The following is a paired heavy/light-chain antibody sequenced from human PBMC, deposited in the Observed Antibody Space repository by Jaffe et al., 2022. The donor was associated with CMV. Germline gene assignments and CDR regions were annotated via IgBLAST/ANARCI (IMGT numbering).Light chain of an antibody. CDR2: GAS. Sequence: EIVLTQSPGTLSLSPGERATLSCRASQSVSSSYLAWYQQKPGQAPRLLIYGASSRATGIPDRFSGSGSGTDFTLTISRLEPEDFAVYYCQQYGSSPSTFGGGTKVEIK. CDR1: QSVSSSY. CDR3: QQYGSSPST. J-gene: IGKJ4*01. V-gene: IGKV3-20*01.
Heavy chain of an antibody. D-gene: IGHD2-2*01. CDR3: AKAVSRGHCSSTSCYQHPMFDY. V-gene: IGHV3-9*01. Sequence: EVQLVESGGGLVQPGRSLRLSCAASGFTFDDYAMHWVRQAPGKGLEWVSGISWNSGSIGYADSVKGRFTISRDNAKNSLYLQMNSLRAEDTALYYCAKAVSRGHCSSTSCYQHPMFDYWGQGTLVTVSS. J-gene: IGHJ4*02. CDR1: GFTFDDYA. CDR2: ISWNSGSI.